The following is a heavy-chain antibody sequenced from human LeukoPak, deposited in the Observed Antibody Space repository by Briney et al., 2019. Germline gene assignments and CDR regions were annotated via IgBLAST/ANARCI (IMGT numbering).Heavy chain of an antibody. V-gene: IGHV3-7*03. CDR2: MKQDGSEK. D-gene: IGHD4-17*01. CDR1: GFTFSRYW. J-gene: IGHJ1*01. Sequence: PGGSLRLSCAASGFTFSRYWMSWVRQAPGKGLGWVANMKQDGSEKYYVDSVKGRFTISRDNAKNSLYLQMNSLRAEDTALYYCARDQISSYGDYRRSEYFQHWGQGTLVTVSS. CDR3: ARDQISSYGDYRRSEYFQH.